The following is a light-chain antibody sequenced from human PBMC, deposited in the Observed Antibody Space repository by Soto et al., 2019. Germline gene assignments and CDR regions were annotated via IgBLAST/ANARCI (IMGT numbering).Light chain of an antibody. CDR3: ELYLVSCICV. V-gene: IGLV8-61*01. CDR1: SGSVSTNYY. CDR2: NTN. Sequence: QTVVTQEPSFSVSPGGTVTLTCGFTSGSVSTNYYPSWYQQTPGQAPRTLIYNTNTRSSGVPDRLSGSILGNKAALTITGAQADDESDYYCELYLVSCICVFGTGTKLTVL. J-gene: IGLJ1*01.